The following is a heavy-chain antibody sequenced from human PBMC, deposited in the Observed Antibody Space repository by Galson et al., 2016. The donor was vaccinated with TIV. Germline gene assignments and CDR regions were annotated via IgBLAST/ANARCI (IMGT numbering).Heavy chain of an antibody. CDR2: ILPISGTT. J-gene: IGHJ4*02. CDR3: ARDIPCGGACYFFDD. V-gene: IGHV1-69*13. D-gene: IGHD2-21*02. CDR1: GGNFNNYA. Sequence: SVKVSCKASGGNFNNYAINWVRQAPGQGLEWMGGILPISGTTNYAQNFQGRLTINAGESTTTVTMELSTLTSKDTAVCFCARDIPCGGACYFFDDWGQGTLVTVSS.